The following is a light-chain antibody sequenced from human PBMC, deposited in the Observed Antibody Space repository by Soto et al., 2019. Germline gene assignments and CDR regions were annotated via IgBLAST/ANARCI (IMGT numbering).Light chain of an antibody. CDR3: QQYSNYPWP. Sequence: DIQMTQSPSTLYASVGDRDTITCLASQSISSCLAWYQYKPGKAPRLLIYKASGFETGVPSRFSSSGSGPGFTLTIICLQPDYCATFYCQQYSNYPWPFGQGTQVEIK. V-gene: IGKV1-5*03. J-gene: IGKJ1*01. CDR2: KAS. CDR1: QSISSC.